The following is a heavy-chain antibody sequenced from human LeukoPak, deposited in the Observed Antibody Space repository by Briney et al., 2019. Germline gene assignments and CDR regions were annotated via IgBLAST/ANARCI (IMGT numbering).Heavy chain of an antibody. D-gene: IGHD3-10*01. Sequence: PGGSLRLSCAASGFSFSSSWMSWVRQVPGKGLEWVANIELDEAQKSYVDSVKGRFTISRDNAKNSLYLQMNSLRAEDTAMYYCTRGGGDSWGQGTLVTVYS. CDR2: IELDEAQK. CDR3: TRGGGDS. V-gene: IGHV3-7*01. CDR1: GFSFSSSW. J-gene: IGHJ4*02.